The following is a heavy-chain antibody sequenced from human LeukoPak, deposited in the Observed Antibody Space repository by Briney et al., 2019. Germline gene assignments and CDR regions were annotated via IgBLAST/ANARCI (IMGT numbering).Heavy chain of an antibody. Sequence: PSGTLSLTCGVSGDSISRGNYWNWVRQFPGKGLEWIGDIYQSGITNYNPSLKSRVTMSLDKSKNEFSLGLHSVTAADTAVYFCARDPRPRGGWFYFDYWGQGILVTVSS. CDR2: IYQSGIT. CDR3: ARDPRPRGGWFYFDY. CDR1: GDSISRGNY. V-gene: IGHV4-4*02. J-gene: IGHJ4*02. D-gene: IGHD6-19*01.